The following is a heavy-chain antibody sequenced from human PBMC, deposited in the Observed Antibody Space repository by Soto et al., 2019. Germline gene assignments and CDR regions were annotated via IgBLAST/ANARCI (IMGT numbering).Heavy chain of an antibody. Sequence: QVQLVQSGAEVKKPGSSVKVSCKASGDAFTNYIFDWVRQAPGQGLEWMGGIIPMFGTPKYAQTFQDRVTISADVSTGTAYVELTSLRFVDTAVYYCARGRDQPPVGLYFDSWGEGTRVTVSS. J-gene: IGHJ4*02. CDR1: GDAFTNYI. CDR2: IIPMFGTP. V-gene: IGHV1-69*01. D-gene: IGHD1-26*01. CDR3: ARGRDQPPVGLYFDS.